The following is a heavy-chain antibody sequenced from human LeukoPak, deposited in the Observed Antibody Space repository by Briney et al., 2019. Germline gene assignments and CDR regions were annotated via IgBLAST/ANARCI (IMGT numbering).Heavy chain of an antibody. CDR3: AKDLLRITIFGVGMDV. V-gene: IGHV3-66*01. CDR2: IYSGGTT. D-gene: IGHD3-3*01. Sequence: GGSLRLSCAASGFTVSSNYMSWVRQAPGKGLEWVSVIYSGGTTHYADSVKGRFTISRDNSKNTLYLQMNSLRAEDTAVYYCAKDLLRITIFGVGMDVWGKGTTVTVSS. CDR1: GFTVSSNY. J-gene: IGHJ6*03.